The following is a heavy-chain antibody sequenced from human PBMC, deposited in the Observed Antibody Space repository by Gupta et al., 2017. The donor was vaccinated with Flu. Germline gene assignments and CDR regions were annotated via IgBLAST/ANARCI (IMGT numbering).Heavy chain of an antibody. D-gene: IGHD2-2*01. CDR2: IFPGDSDT. CDR1: TTNW. Sequence: TTNWIGWVRQMPGKGLEWMAIIFPGDSDTRYSPSFQGQVTISADKSISTAYLHWSSLKASDTAIYYCARRASNTSCYDFWGQGTLVTVSS. J-gene: IGHJ4*02. V-gene: IGHV5-51*01. CDR3: ARRASNTSCYDF.